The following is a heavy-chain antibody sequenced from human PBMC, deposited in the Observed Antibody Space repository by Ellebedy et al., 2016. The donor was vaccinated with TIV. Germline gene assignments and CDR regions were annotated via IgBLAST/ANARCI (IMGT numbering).Heavy chain of an antibody. Sequence: GESLKISXAASGFTFSDYYMTWIRQALGKGLECVSYIGSSGSDIYYADSVRGRFTISRDNARNSLLLQMNSLRVEDTAVYYCAKEIFTTSGAAFDIWGQGTVVPVSS. CDR2: IGSSGSDI. CDR1: GFTFSDYY. CDR3: AKEIFTTSGAAFDI. J-gene: IGHJ3*02. V-gene: IGHV3-11*01. D-gene: IGHD2/OR15-2a*01.